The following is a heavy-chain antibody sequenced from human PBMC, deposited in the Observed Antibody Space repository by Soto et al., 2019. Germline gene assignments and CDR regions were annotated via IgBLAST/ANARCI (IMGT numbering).Heavy chain of an antibody. CDR1: GYTFTTYY. CDR3: ARTNLWEVYFDY. Sequence: QVQLVQSGAEVTKPGASVKLSCKASGYTFTTYYIHWVRQAPGQGLEWMGIINPTDGSATYAQRFQGRVTMTRDRSMATVYMELSSLRYEDTATYFCARTNLWEVYFDYWGQGTLVTVSS. D-gene: IGHD1-26*01. CDR2: INPTDGSA. V-gene: IGHV1-46*01. J-gene: IGHJ4*02.